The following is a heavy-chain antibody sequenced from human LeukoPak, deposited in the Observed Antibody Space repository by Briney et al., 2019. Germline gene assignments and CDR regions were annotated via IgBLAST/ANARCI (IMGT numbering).Heavy chain of an antibody. D-gene: IGHD3-22*01. CDR2: VSGGGVTT. CDR3: AKVPGYYYDSSGSYFDY. Sequence: PGGSLRLSCAASGFTFSKYWMLWVRQAPGKGLEWVSAVSGGGVTTYYADSVKGRFTISRDNSKNTLYLQMSSLRDEDTAVYYCAKVPGYYYDSSGSYFDYWGQGTLVTVPS. J-gene: IGHJ4*02. CDR1: GFTFSKYW. V-gene: IGHV3-23*01.